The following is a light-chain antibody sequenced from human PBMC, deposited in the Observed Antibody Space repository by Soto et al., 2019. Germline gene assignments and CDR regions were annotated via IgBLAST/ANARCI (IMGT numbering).Light chain of an antibody. CDR1: QSLTSSY. J-gene: IGKJ4*01. Sequence: DIVFTQSPGTLSLSPGERATLSCRASQSLTSSYLAWYQQKPGQAPRLLIYGASSRATGIPDRFSGSGSGTDFTLTISRLEPEDFAVYYCQQYGSSPLTFGGGTKVDIK. CDR3: QQYGSSPLT. CDR2: GAS. V-gene: IGKV3-20*01.